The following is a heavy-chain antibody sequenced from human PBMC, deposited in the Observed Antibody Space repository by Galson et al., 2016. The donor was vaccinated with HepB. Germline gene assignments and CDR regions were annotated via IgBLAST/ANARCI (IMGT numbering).Heavy chain of an antibody. CDR1: GRSFSGYY. V-gene: IGHV1-2*02. Sequence: SVKVSCKAAGRSFSGYYLHWVRQAPGQGLEWMGWINPDSGYTNLAQKFQARVTMTRDTSRTTVYIELTNLRSDDTAVYFCAREPPSYETRTGFGTWGPGTLVSVS. CDR2: INPDSGYT. CDR3: AREPPSYETRTGFGT. J-gene: IGHJ5*02. D-gene: IGHD3/OR15-3a*01.